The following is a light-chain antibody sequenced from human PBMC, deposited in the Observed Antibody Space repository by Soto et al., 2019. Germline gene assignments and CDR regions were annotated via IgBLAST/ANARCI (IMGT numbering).Light chain of an antibody. CDR3: QQYNRYST. J-gene: IGKJ1*01. V-gene: IGKV1-39*01. CDR1: QIINIY. Sequence: DIQITQSPSSLSSSVADRFNITCGARQIINIYLNWQQQKAGAATQLLICAASSLQSGVPSRCSGSGSGTDFTLTIGSLQPEDFATYYCQQYNRYSTFGQGTKVDIK. CDR2: AAS.